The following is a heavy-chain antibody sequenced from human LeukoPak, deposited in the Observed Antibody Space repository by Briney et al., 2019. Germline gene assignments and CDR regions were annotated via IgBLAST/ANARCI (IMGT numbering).Heavy chain of an antibody. Sequence: GASVKVSCKASGGTFSSYAISWVRQAPGQELEWMGRIIPIFGTANYAQKFQGRVTITTDESTSTAYMELSSLRSEDTAVYYCAAYYYGSGSYYTEAFDIWGQGTMVTVSS. CDR1: GGTFSSYA. CDR2: IIPIFGTA. CDR3: AAYYYGSGSYYTEAFDI. J-gene: IGHJ3*02. V-gene: IGHV1-69*05. D-gene: IGHD3-10*01.